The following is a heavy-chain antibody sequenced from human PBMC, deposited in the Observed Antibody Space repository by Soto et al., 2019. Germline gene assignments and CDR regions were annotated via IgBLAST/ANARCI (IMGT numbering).Heavy chain of an antibody. J-gene: IGHJ4*02. V-gene: IGHV2-5*02. CDR3: ARITDLYIMFDF. Sequence: SGDTLAHLTRPRTLTRSFSGFPRSTRDVGVGGMRQPPGKALELLEIIYWDDDKRYSPLLNKRLTITKDTSKNQVVLTMTNMVSLCTGTYYCARITDLYIMFDFWGQGTLVTVSS. CDR2: IYWDDDK. D-gene: IGHD3-16*01. CDR1: GFPRSTRDVG.